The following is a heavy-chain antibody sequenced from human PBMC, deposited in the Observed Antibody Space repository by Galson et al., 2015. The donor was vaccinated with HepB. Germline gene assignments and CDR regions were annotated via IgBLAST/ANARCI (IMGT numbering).Heavy chain of an antibody. CDR1: GYTFSRYH. J-gene: IGHJ4*02. CDR3: GRDSSTWAIDY. D-gene: IGHD6-6*01. Sequence: SVKVSCKASGYTFSRYHIHWVRQAPGQGLEWMGIMPFNGEITRYAKNLQGRVTMTRDPSTSTAYMELISLRSEDTAVYYCGRDSSTWAIDYWGQGTLVTVSS. V-gene: IGHV1-46*04. CDR2: MPFNGEIT.